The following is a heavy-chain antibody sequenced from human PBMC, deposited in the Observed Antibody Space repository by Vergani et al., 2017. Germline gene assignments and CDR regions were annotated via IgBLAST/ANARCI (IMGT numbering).Heavy chain of an antibody. CDR1: GFTFSNAW. CDR2: IKSKTDGGTT. Sequence: EVQLVESGGGLVQPGGSLRLSCAASGFTFSNAWMSWVRQAPGKGLEWVGRIKSKTDGGTTDYAAPVKGRFTISRDDSKNTLYLQMNSLKTEDTAVYYCTTAIAAAASYFDYWGQGTTVTVSS. V-gene: IGHV3-15*01. CDR3: TTAIAAAASYFDY. J-gene: IGHJ4*03. D-gene: IGHD6-13*01.